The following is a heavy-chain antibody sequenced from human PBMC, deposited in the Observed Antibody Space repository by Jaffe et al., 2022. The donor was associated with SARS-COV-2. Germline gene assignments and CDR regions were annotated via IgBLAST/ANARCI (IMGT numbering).Heavy chain of an antibody. CDR2: IYYSGST. D-gene: IGHD2-2*02. V-gene: IGHV4-39*01. Sequence: QLQLQESGPGLVKPSETLSLTCTVSGGSISSSSYYWGWIRQPPGKGLEWIGSIYYSGSTYYNPSLKSRVTISVDTSKNQFSLKLSSVTAADTAVYYCALYMGVPAAIQAEYFQHWGQGTLVTVSS. CDR3: ALYMGVPAAIQAEYFQH. CDR1: GGSISSSSYY. J-gene: IGHJ1*01.